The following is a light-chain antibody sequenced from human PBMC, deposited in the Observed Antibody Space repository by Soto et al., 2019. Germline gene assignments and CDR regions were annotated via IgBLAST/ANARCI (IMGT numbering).Light chain of an antibody. J-gene: IGKJ3*01. CDR3: QQRSNWPSVT. Sequence: EIVLTQSPATLSLSPGERATLSCRASQSVSSYLAWYQQKPGQAPRLLIYDASNRATGIPARFSGSGSGTDFTLTISSLEPEDFAVYYGQQRSNWPSVTFGPGTKVVIK. CDR2: DAS. CDR1: QSVSSY. V-gene: IGKV3-11*01.